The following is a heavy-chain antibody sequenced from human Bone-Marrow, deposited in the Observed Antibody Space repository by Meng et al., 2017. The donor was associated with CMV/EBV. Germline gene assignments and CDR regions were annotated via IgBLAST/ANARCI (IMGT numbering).Heavy chain of an antibody. Sequence: ASVKVSCKASGYTFTGYYMHWVRQAPGQGLEWMGWINPNSGGTNYAQKFQGRVTMTRDTSISTAYMEQGRLRSDDTAVYYCAREGKNDFWSGYGGGAFYGMDVWGQGTTVTVSS. V-gene: IGHV1-2*02. CDR1: GYTFTGYY. CDR3: AREGKNDFWSGYGGGAFYGMDV. CDR2: INPNSGGT. J-gene: IGHJ6*02. D-gene: IGHD3-3*01.